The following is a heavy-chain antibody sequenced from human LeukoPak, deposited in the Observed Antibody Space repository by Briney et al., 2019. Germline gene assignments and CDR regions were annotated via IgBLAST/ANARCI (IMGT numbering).Heavy chain of an antibody. CDR3: ARRRPAPMVHLAEDQQYYMDV. CDR1: GGSLSDYY. Sequence: SETLSLTCSVSGGSLSDYYWSWIRQPPGKGLEWIGYINYGGSTNYNPSLKSRVTMSVDTSKNQFSLNLSSVTAADTAVYYCARRRPAPMVHLAEDQQYYMDVWGTGTTVTVSS. V-gene: IGHV4-59*08. CDR2: INYGGST. J-gene: IGHJ6*03. D-gene: IGHD3-10*01.